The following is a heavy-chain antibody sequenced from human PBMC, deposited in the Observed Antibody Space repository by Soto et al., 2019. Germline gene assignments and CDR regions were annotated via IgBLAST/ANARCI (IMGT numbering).Heavy chain of an antibody. V-gene: IGHV1-18*01. Sequence: QVQLVQSGAEVKKPGASVKVSCKASGYTFTSYGISWVRQAPGQGLEWMGWISAYNGNTNYAQKLQGRVTMTTDTSTRTAYMELRSLRSDDTAVYYGARDKGAYCGGDCYSTWFGPCGQGTLVTVSS. D-gene: IGHD2-21*02. CDR1: GYTFTSYG. J-gene: IGHJ5*02. CDR2: ISAYNGNT. CDR3: ARDKGAYCGGDCYSTWFGP.